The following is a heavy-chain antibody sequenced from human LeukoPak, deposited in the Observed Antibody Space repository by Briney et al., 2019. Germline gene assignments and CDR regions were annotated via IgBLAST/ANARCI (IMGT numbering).Heavy chain of an antibody. CDR1: GFTFSSYA. D-gene: IGHD6-19*01. CDR2: IWHDGSNK. V-gene: IGHV3-33*01. Sequence: PGGSLRLSCAASGFTFSSYAMHWVRQASGKGLVWVAVIWHDGSNKYYAASVKGRFTVSGDNSKNTLYLQINSLRAEDTAVYYCARERVTGTSYYYYYGMDVWGQGTTVTVSS. J-gene: IGHJ6*02. CDR3: ARERVTGTSYYYYYGMDV.